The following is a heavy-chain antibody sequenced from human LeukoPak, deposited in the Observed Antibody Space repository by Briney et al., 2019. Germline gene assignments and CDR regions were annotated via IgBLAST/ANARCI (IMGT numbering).Heavy chain of an antibody. CDR1: GFTFSSYW. CDR3: ATANSGPDI. CDR2: ISADGSYT. V-gene: IGHV3-74*01. J-gene: IGHJ3*02. D-gene: IGHD1-1*01. Sequence: QSGGSLRLSCAASGFTFSSYWMHWVRHAPGKGLVWVTRISADGSYTLYAVSVKGRFTISRDNAKNTLYLQMNSLRAEDTAVYYCATANSGPDIWGQGTTVTVSS.